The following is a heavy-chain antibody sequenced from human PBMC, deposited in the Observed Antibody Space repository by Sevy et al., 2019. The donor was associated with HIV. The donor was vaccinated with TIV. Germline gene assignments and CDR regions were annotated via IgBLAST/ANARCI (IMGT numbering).Heavy chain of an antibody. V-gene: IGHV4-39*01. CDR3: ASAGGIYSSSLLWDYYYYGMDV. CDR1: GGSISSSSYY. J-gene: IGHJ6*02. D-gene: IGHD6-6*01. Sequence: SETLSLTCTVSGGSISSSSYYWGWIRQPPGKGLEWIGSIYYSGSTYYNPSLKSRVTISVDTSKNQFSRKLGSVTAADTAVYYCASAGGIYSSSLLWDYYYYGMDVWGQGTTVTVSS. CDR2: IYYSGST.